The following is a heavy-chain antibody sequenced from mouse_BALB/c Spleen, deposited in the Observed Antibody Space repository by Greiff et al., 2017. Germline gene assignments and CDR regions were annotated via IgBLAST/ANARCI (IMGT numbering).Heavy chain of an antibody. D-gene: IGHD1-1*02. Sequence: VKLQESGPGLVAPSQSLSISCNASGFSLTSYGVHWVRQPPGKGLEWLGVIWAGGSTNNNSALMSRLSISKDNSQSQVILKMNRLQTYDTAMYYCAREGGDAMDYWGQGTSVTVSS. CDR2: IWAGGST. CDR3: AREGGDAMDY. J-gene: IGHJ4*01. V-gene: IGHV2-9*02. CDR1: GFSLTSYG.